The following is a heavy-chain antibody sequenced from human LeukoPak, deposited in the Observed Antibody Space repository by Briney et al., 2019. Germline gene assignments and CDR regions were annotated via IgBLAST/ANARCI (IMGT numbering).Heavy chain of an antibody. CDR1: GFTFSSDW. J-gene: IGHJ4*02. D-gene: IGHD3-16*02. Sequence: AGGALRVSCAASGFTFSSDWMRWGRQVPGEGPVWVSRIHRDGSTTNYADSVKGRFTISRDNTKNTLYLQMSSLRDEDTAIYYCARARPDGSSYFDYWGQGILVTVSS. CDR3: ARARPDGSSYFDY. CDR2: IHRDGSTT. V-gene: IGHV3-74*01.